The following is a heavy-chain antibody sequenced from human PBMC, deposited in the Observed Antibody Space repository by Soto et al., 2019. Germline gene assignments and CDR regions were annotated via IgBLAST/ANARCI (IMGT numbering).Heavy chain of an antibody. CDR2: IYYSGST. V-gene: IGHV4-39*01. J-gene: IGHJ6*02. CDR3: ARRGQQLTPYYYGMDV. CDR1: GGSISSSSYY. Sequence: SETLSLTCTVSGGSISSSSYYWGWIRQPPGKGLEWIGSIYYSGSTYYNPSLKSRVPISVDTSKNQFSLKLSSVTAAATAVYYCARRGQQLTPYYYGMDVWGQGTTVTVSS. D-gene: IGHD6-13*01.